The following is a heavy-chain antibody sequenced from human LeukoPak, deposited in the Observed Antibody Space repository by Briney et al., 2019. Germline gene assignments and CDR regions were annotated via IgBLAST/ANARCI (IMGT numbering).Heavy chain of an antibody. CDR1: GGSISSGGYY. Sequence: PSETLSLTCTVSGGSISSGGYYWSWIRQHPGKGLEWIGYIYYSGSTYYNLSLKSRLTISVDTSKNQFSLKLSSVTAADTAVYYCARASRITIFGVVSYYFDYWGQGTLVTVSS. CDR2: IYYSGST. J-gene: IGHJ4*02. CDR3: ARASRITIFGVVSYYFDY. D-gene: IGHD3-3*01. V-gene: IGHV4-31*03.